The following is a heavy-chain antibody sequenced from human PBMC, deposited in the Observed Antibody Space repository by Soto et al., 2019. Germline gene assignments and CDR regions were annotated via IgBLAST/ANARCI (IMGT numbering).Heavy chain of an antibody. V-gene: IGHV1-2*02. CDR3: AKGGSSWTEWFDP. CDR2: INPSSGGT. D-gene: IGHD6-13*01. Sequence: GASVKVSCKASGYPLTAKYLNWVRQAPGQGLEWMGWINPSSGGTKEAQKFRGRVTMTRDTSISAAYMELSRLTSDDTAVYYCAKGGSSWTEWFDPWGQGTLVTVSS. CDR1: GYPLTAKY. J-gene: IGHJ5*02.